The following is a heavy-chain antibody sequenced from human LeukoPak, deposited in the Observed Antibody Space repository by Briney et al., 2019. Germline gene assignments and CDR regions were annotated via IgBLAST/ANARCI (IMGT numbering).Heavy chain of an antibody. CDR1: GFTFSSYG. CDR3: AKDLWFGESYYFDY. D-gene: IGHD3-10*01. Sequence: RSLRLSCAASGFTFSSYGMHWVRQAPGKGLEWVAVISYDGSNKYYADSVKGRFTISRDNSKNTLYLQMNSLRAEDTAVYYCAKDLWFGESYYFDYWGQGTLVTVSS. CDR2: ISYDGSNK. J-gene: IGHJ4*02. V-gene: IGHV3-30*18.